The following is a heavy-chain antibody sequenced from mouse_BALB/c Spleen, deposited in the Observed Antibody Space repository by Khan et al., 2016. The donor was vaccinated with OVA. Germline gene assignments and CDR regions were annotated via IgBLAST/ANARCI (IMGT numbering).Heavy chain of an antibody. D-gene: IGHD3-1*01. CDR3: ARWATWYFDV. Sequence: VQLQQSGAELVRPGTSVKISCKASGYTFTNYWLGWLKQRPGLGLEWIGDIYPYPGGAYTNYNDSLKAKATLTADTSSSTANRSLSSLTSEDSAVYFCARWATWYFDVWGAGTTVTVSS. J-gene: IGHJ1*01. CDR2: IYPYPGGAYT. V-gene: IGHV1-63*02. CDR1: GYTFTNYW.